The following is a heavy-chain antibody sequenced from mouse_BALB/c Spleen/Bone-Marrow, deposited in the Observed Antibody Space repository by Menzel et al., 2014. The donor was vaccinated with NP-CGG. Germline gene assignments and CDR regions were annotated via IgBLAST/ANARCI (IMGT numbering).Heavy chain of an antibody. J-gene: IGHJ3*01. CDR3: ARIYDYDRGAWFAY. CDR2: INPYNGDI. Sequence: VHVKQSGPELVKPGASVKISCKASGYSFTGYFMNRVMQSHGKSLEWIGRINPYNGDIFYNQKFKGKATLTVDKSSNTAHMELRSLASEDSAVYYCARIYDYDRGAWFAYWGQGTLVTVSA. D-gene: IGHD2-4*01. CDR1: GYSFTGYF. V-gene: IGHV1-20*02.